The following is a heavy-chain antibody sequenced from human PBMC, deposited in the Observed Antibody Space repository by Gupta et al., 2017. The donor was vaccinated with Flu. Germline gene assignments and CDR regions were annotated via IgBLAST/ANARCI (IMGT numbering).Heavy chain of an antibody. CDR2: INDDGSTK. Sequence: EVQLVESGGGLVQHGGSLRLSCEASGFSFSRSWMTWVRQAPGKGLEWVANINDDGSTKNYVDSVMGRFTIARDNAKNSLFLQMDSLRAEDTAVYYCARDRAYNRFDYWGQGTLVTVSS. J-gene: IGHJ4*02. V-gene: IGHV3-7*01. CDR1: GFSFSRSW. CDR3: ARDRAYNRFDY. D-gene: IGHD1-1*01.